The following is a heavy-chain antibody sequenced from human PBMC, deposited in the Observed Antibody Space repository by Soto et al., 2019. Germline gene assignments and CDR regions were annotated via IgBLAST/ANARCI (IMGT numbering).Heavy chain of an antibody. Sequence: PSETLSLTCAVSGGSIRSSHWWSWVRQPPGKGLEWIGESYHSGSSNYNPSLKSRVTISVDKSKNQFSLKLRSVTAADTAVYYCASREDADNYYYYGLDVWGQGTTVTVSS. V-gene: IGHV4-4*02. CDR3: ASREDADNYYYYGLDV. D-gene: IGHD2-15*01. CDR2: SYHSGSS. J-gene: IGHJ6*02. CDR1: GGSIRSSHW.